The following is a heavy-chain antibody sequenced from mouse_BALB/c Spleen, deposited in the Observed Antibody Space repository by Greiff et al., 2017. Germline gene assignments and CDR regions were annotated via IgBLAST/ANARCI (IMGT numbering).Heavy chain of an antibody. CDR1: GFTFSSYA. V-gene: IGHV5-9-3*01. D-gene: IGHD2-14*01. J-gene: IGHJ4*01. CDR3: ARREDRYDY. Sequence: EVQLVESGGGLVKPGGSLKLSCAASGFTFSSYAMSWVRQTPEKRLEWVATISSGGSYTYYPDSVKGRFTISRDNAENTLYLQMSSLRSEDTAMYYCARREDRYDYWGQGTSVTVSS. CDR2: ISSGGSYT.